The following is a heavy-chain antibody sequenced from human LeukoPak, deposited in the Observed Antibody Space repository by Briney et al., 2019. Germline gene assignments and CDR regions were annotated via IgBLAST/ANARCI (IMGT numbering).Heavy chain of an antibody. CDR3: ARHRVQRWLGNFDY. V-gene: IGHV4-39*01. J-gene: IGHJ4*02. CDR2: AYYSGST. Sequence: SETLSLTCTVSGGSVSSGDYFWSWIRQPPGKGLEWIGSAYYSGSTYYNPSLKSRVTVSVDTSKNQFSLKLSSVSAADTAVYYCARHRVQRWLGNFDYWGQGTLVTVSS. D-gene: IGHD6-19*01. CDR1: GGSVSSGDYF.